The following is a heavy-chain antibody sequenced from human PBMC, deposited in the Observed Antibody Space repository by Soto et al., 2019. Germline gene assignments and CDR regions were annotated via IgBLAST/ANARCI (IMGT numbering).Heavy chain of an antibody. D-gene: IGHD3-3*02. J-gene: IGHJ4*02. V-gene: IGHV4-31*03. CDR1: GGSISSGTYY. Sequence: SETLSLTCTVSGGSISSGTYYWSWIRQLPGKGLEWIAYITHTGSLTCNPSLRGRITMSGDTSRSHFSLTLTSLTAADTAVYYCASITSGNIFGHFAYWGQGIQVTVS. CDR3: ASITSGNIFGHFAY. CDR2: ITHTGSL.